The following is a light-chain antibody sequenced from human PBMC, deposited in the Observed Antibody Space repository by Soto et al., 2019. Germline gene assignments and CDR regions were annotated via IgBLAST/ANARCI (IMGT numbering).Light chain of an antibody. CDR1: QSVSSSY. CDR2: GAS. Sequence: EIVLTQSPGTLSLSPGVRSTLSCMARQSVSSSYLAWYQQKPGQAPRLLIYGASTRATGIPARFSGSGSGTEFTLTISSLESEDFAVYYCQQYHKWPITFGQGRRLEIK. J-gene: IGKJ5*01. V-gene: IGKV3-15*01. CDR3: QQYHKWPIT.